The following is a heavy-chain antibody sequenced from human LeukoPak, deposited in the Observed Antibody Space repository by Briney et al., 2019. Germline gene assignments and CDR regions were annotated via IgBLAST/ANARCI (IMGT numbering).Heavy chain of an antibody. CDR3: ARPITGAGTDLGY. V-gene: IGHV5-51*01. CDR1: GYPFTSFF. Sequence: GKSLKISFKASGYPFTSFFIGWVRQMTGQGLEWMGIIYTGDSDTRYSPSFQGQVTISVDKSISTAYLQWRSLKASDTAIYYCARPITGAGTDLGYWGQGTLVTVSS. CDR2: IYTGDSDT. J-gene: IGHJ4*02. D-gene: IGHD6-13*01.